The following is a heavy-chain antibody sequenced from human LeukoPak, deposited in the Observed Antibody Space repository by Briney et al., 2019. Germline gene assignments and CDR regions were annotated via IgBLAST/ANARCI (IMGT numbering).Heavy chain of an antibody. V-gene: IGHV3-30*03. CDR3: ASSNWNYGIRAGNI. D-gene: IGHD1-7*01. Sequence: GGSLRLSCAASGFTFSSYGMHWVRQAPGKGLEWVAVISYDGSNKYYADSVKGRFTISRDNSKNTLYLQMNSLRAEDTAVYYCASSNWNYGIRAGNIWGQGTMVTVSS. CDR1: GFTFSSYG. CDR2: ISYDGSNK. J-gene: IGHJ3*02.